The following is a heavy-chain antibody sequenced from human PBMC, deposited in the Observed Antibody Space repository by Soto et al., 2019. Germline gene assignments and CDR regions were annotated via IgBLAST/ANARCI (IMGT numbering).Heavy chain of an antibody. V-gene: IGHV1-69*13. Sequence: SVKVSCKASRGTFSSYAIIWVRQAPGQGLEWMGGIIPIFGTANYAQKFQGRVTITADESTSTAYMELSSLRSEDTAVYYCARDQAGSYQYNWFDPWGQGTLVTVSS. CDR3: ARDQAGSYQYNWFDP. J-gene: IGHJ5*02. CDR1: RGTFSSYA. D-gene: IGHD1-26*01. CDR2: IIPIFGTA.